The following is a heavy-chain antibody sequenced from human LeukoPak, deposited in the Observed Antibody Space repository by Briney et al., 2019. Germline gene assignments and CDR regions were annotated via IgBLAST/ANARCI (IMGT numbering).Heavy chain of an antibody. CDR3: ARDPAMITPSYYFDY. CDR1: GFTFDDYA. J-gene: IGHJ4*02. Sequence: GGSLRLSCAASGFTFDDYAMHWVRQAPGKGLEWVSGISWNSGSIGYADSVKGRFTISRGNAKNSLYLQMNSLRAEDTAVYYCARDPAMITPSYYFDYWGQGTLVTVSS. D-gene: IGHD2-2*01. V-gene: IGHV3-9*01. CDR2: ISWNSGSI.